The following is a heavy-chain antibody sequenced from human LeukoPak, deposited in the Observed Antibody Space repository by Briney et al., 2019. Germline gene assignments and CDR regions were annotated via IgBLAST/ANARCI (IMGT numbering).Heavy chain of an antibody. V-gene: IGHV3-23*01. J-gene: IGHJ4*02. CDR2: LSGSGGDT. Sequence: PGGSLRLSCAASGFTFSSYAMSWVRQAPGKGLEWVSGLSGSGGDTYYADSVKGRFIISRDNSNKTLYLQINSLRAEDTALYYCAKSRSHSSAWYGSDFDHWGQGTLVTVSS. D-gene: IGHD6-19*01. CDR1: GFTFSSYA. CDR3: AKSRSHSSAWYGSDFDH.